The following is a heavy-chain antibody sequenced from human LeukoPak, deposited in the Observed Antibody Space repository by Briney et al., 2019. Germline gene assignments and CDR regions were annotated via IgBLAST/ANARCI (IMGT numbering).Heavy chain of an antibody. V-gene: IGHV5-51*01. CDR1: GYTFTIYW. J-gene: IGHJ5*01. D-gene: IGHD4-23*01. CDR3: GRRRLYVGGTSGFHS. Sequence: GESLKISWEGSGYTFTIYWIGWVRQMPGKGLEWMGIVYAGDSDTRYNPSFQGQVSISGDKSIRTAYLQWNSLKTSGTDIYYCGRRRLYVGGTSGFHSWGQGTLVTVSS. CDR2: VYAGDSDT.